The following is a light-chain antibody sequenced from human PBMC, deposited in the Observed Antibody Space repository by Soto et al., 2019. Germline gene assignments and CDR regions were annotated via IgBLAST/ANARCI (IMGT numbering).Light chain of an antibody. CDR1: QSVSSSY. V-gene: IGKV3-20*01. J-gene: IGKJ4*01. Sequence: EIVLTQSPGTLSLSPGERATLSCRASQSVSSSYLAWYQQKPGQAPRLLIYGASSRATGIPDRFSGSGSGTDFTLTISSLEPEDFAVYYCQQSTFGGGTKVEIK. CDR2: GAS. CDR3: QQST.